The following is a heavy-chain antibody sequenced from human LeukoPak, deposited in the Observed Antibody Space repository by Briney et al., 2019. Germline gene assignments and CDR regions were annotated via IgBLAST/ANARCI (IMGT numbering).Heavy chain of an antibody. CDR3: AKDRAGGGYNFFDN. CDR2: ISWNSDNR. Sequence: GGSLRLSCAASGFTFSSYDMHWVRQAPGKGLEWVSGISWNSDNRRYADSVKGRFTISRDNAKNSLYLQMNSLRAEDTALYYCAKDRAGGGYNFFDNWGQGTLVSVSS. D-gene: IGHD5-24*01. J-gene: IGHJ4*02. V-gene: IGHV3-9*01. CDR1: GFTFSSYD.